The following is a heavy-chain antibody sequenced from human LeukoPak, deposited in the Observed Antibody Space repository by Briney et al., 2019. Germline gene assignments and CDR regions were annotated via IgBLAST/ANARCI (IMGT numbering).Heavy chain of an antibody. V-gene: IGHV4-39*07. Sequence: SETLSLTCSVSGDSISSSSSYWGWIRQPPGKGLEWIGSIYYSGSTYYNTSLKSRVTISVDTSKNQFSLKLSSVTAADTAVYYCARETSQKGAHYMDVWGKGTTITISS. CDR3: ARETSQKGAHYMDV. D-gene: IGHD3-16*01. J-gene: IGHJ6*03. CDR1: GDSISSSSSY. CDR2: IYYSGST.